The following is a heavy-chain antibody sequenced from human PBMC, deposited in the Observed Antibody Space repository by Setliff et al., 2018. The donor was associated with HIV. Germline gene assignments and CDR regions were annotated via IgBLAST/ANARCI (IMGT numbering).Heavy chain of an antibody. CDR1: GYTFSNHG. D-gene: IGHD6-19*01. V-gene: IGHV1-18*01. CDR3: ARVQTMAVAGTQYYYMDV. Sequence: ASVKVSCKASGYTFSNHGISWVRQAPGQGLKWMGWISAYNGNTNYAQKLQGRVTLTADTSTTTAYMELSSLRSEDTAVYYCARVQTMAVAGTQYYYMDVWGKGTTVTVSS. J-gene: IGHJ6*03. CDR2: ISAYNGNT.